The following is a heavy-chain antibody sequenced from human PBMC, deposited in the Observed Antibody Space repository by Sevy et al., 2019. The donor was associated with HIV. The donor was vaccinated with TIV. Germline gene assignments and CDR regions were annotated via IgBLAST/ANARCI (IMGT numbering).Heavy chain of an antibody. D-gene: IGHD1-26*01. CDR3: AREKSGTLRGNYYMDV. CDR2: ISAYNGDT. Sequence: ASVKVSCKASGYTFTTYGISWVRQAPGQGLEWMGWISAYNGDTKYAQKHQGRVTMTTDTSTSTAYMELRSLRSDDTAVYYCAREKSGTLRGNYYMDVWGKGTTVTVSS. CDR1: GYTFTTYG. J-gene: IGHJ6*03. V-gene: IGHV1-18*01.